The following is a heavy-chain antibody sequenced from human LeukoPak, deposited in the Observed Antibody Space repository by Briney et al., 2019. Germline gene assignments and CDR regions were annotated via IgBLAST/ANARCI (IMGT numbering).Heavy chain of an antibody. J-gene: IGHJ5*02. D-gene: IGHD3-22*01. Sequence: PGGSLRLSCAASGFTFSSYAMSWVRQAPGKGLEWVSAISGSGGSTYYADSVKGRFTISRDNSKNTLYLQMNSLRAEDTAVYYCAGRQYHYDSNGYPNWFDPWGQGTLVTVSS. CDR1: GFTFSSYA. CDR2: ISGSGGST. V-gene: IGHV3-23*01. CDR3: AGRQYHYDSNGYPNWFDP.